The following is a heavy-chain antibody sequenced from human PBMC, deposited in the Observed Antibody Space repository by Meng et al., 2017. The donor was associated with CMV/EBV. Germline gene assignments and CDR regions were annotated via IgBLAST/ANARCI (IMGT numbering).Heavy chain of an antibody. CDR3: ARGDYYDSSGYYGYYYGMDV. V-gene: IGHV3-30*02. Sequence: GGSLRLSCAASGFTFSSYGMHWVRQAPGKGLEWVAFIRYDGSNKYYADSVKGRFTISRDNAKNSLYLQMNSLRAEDTAVYYCARGDYYDSSGYYGYYYGMDVWGQGTTVTVSS. CDR2: IRYDGSNK. D-gene: IGHD3-22*01. CDR1: GFTFSSYG. J-gene: IGHJ6*02.